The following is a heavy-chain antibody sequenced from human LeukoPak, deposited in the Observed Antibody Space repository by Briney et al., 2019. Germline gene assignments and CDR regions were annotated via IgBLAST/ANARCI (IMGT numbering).Heavy chain of an antibody. CDR3: ARGVEPLAANTLAY. D-gene: IGHD1-14*01. CDR1: GFTVITND. V-gene: IGHV3-53*01. Sequence: GGSLRLSSAASGFTVITNDMTWVRQAPGKGLEWVSVLYSDGNTKYADSVQGRFTISRDNSKNTLYLEMNSLSPDDTAVYYCARGVEPLAANTLAYWGQGTLVTVSS. CDR2: LYSDGNT. J-gene: IGHJ4*02.